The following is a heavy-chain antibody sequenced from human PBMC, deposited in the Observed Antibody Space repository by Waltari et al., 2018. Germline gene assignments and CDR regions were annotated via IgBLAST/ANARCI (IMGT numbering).Heavy chain of an antibody. CDR3: ARDRASYYYDSSTAFDY. V-gene: IGHV6-1*01. J-gene: IGHJ4*02. CDR2: TYYRSKWYN. D-gene: IGHD3-22*01. CDR1: VDLVPTNTTA. Sequence: QVQLQQSGPGLVTPSQTLSLTRAISVDLVPTNTTALHLSRPPPSRGLEWLGRTYYRSKWYNDYAVSVKSRIIINPDTSKNQFSLKLNSVTPEDTAVYYCARDRASYYYDSSTAFDYWGQGTLVTVSS.